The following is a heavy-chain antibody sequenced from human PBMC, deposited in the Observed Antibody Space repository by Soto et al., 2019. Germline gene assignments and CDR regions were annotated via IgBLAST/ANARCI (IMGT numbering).Heavy chain of an antibody. J-gene: IGHJ6*02. Sequence: GESLKVSCQGCGYSFTSYWIGWVRQMPGKGLEWMGIIYPGDSDTRYSPSFQGQVTISADKSISTAYLQWSSLKASDTAMYYCARTSAAGKYYYGMDVWGQGTTVTVSS. CDR3: ARTSAAGKYYYGMDV. D-gene: IGHD6-13*01. CDR1: GYSFTSYW. V-gene: IGHV5-51*01. CDR2: IYPGDSDT.